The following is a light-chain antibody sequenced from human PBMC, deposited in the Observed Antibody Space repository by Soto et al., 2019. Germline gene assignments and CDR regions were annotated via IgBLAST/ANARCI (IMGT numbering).Light chain of an antibody. CDR2: GAS. Sequence: DIQMTQSPSSLSASVGDRVTITCRASQSISSYLNWYQQKPGKAPKLLIYGASSLQSGVPSRFSGSGSGTDFTLTISSLQPPDFSANYCQQSYSTLGITFGQGTRLEIK. V-gene: IGKV1-39*01. CDR1: QSISSY. J-gene: IGKJ5*01. CDR3: QQSYSTLGIT.